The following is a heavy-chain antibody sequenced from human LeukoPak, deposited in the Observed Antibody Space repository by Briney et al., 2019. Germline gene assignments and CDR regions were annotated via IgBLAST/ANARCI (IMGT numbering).Heavy chain of an antibody. D-gene: IGHD3-9*01. Sequence: GGSLRLSCAASGFTFSSYGMHWVRQAPGKGLEWVAVISYGGSNKYYADSVKGRFTISRDNSKNTLYLQMNSLRAEDTAVYYCAKGRDILTGHRDFDYWGQGTLVTVSS. V-gene: IGHV3-30*18. J-gene: IGHJ4*02. CDR2: ISYGGSNK. CDR3: AKGRDILTGHRDFDY. CDR1: GFTFSSYG.